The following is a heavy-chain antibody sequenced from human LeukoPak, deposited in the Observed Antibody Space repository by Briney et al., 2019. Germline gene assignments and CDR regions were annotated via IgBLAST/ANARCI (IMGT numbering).Heavy chain of an antibody. CDR3: ARVGYYYDSSADGYWYFDL. CDR2: IYYSGST. Sequence: PSETLSLTCTVSGGSISSSSYYWGWIRQPPGKGLEWIGSIYYSGSTYYNPSLKSRVTISVDTSKNQFSLKLSSVTAADTAVYYCARVGYYYDSSADGYWYFDLWGRGTLVTVSS. CDR1: GGSISSSSYY. J-gene: IGHJ2*01. D-gene: IGHD3-22*01. V-gene: IGHV4-39*07.